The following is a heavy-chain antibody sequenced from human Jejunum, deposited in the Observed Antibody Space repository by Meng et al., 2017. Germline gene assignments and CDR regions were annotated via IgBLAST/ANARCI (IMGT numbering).Heavy chain of an antibody. D-gene: IGHD2-2*01. CDR2: SYYSGST. CDR1: GGSITSHPYY. Sequence: QLQLQESGPGLGKPSATLSLTCTVSGGSITSHPYYWAWIRHPPGKGLEWIGGSYYSGSTYYNPSLRSRVTISVDTSKNQFSLRLSSVTASDTALYYCARNCTNTRCSHRGFDNWGQGSLVTVSS. J-gene: IGHJ4*02. CDR3: ARNCTNTRCSHRGFDN. V-gene: IGHV4-39*01.